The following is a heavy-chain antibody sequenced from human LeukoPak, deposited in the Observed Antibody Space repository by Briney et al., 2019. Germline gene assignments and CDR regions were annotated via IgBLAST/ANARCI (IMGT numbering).Heavy chain of an antibody. CDR3: AKDLIAARSIYYYYGMDV. CDR2: ISGSGGST. V-gene: IGHV3-23*01. J-gene: IGHJ6*02. CDR1: GFTFSSYA. D-gene: IGHD6-6*01. Sequence: PGGSLRLSCADSGFTFSSYAMSWVRQAPGKGLEWVSAISGSGGSTYYADSVKGRFTISRDNSKNTLYLQMNSLRAEDTAVYYCAKDLIAARSIYYYYGMDVWGQGTTVTVSS.